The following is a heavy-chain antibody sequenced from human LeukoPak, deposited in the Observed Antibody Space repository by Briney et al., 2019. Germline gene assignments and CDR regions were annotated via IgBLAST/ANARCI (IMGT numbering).Heavy chain of an antibody. CDR2: ISSDGRNE. CDR1: TFTFNTYG. Sequence: GGSLRLSCVASTFTFNTYGMLWVRQAPGKGLEWVATISSDGRNEHYADSVLGRFTISRDDSKNTLYLQMNSLRAEDTAVYYCVTTPIDYWGQGTLVTVSS. D-gene: IGHD3-3*01. V-gene: IGHV3-30*03. CDR3: VTTPIDY. J-gene: IGHJ4*02.